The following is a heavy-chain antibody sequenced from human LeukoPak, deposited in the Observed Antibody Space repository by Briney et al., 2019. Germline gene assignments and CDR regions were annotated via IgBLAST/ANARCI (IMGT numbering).Heavy chain of an antibody. J-gene: IGHJ4*02. D-gene: IGHD3-9*01. CDR2: INSDGSST. CDR1: GFTFSSYW. CDR3: AREDILTGYYRFAY. Sequence: GGSLRLSCAASGFTFSSYWMHWVRHAPGKELVWVSRINSDGSSTSYADSVKGRFTISRDNAKNTLYLQMNSLRAEDTAVYYCAREDILTGYYRFAYWGQGTLVTVSS. V-gene: IGHV3-74*01.